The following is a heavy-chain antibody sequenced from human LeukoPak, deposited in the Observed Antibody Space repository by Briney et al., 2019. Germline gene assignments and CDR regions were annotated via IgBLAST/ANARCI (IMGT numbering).Heavy chain of an antibody. CDR1: GGSFSGYY. Sequence: SETLSLTCAVYGGSFSGYYWSWIRQPPGKGLEWIGEINHSGSTNYNPSLKSRVTISVDTSKNQFSLKLSSVTAADTAVYYRAREVVAADYGGQNDYWGQGTLVTVSS. J-gene: IGHJ4*02. V-gene: IGHV4-34*01. CDR2: INHSGST. CDR3: AREVVAADYGGQNDY. D-gene: IGHD2-15*01.